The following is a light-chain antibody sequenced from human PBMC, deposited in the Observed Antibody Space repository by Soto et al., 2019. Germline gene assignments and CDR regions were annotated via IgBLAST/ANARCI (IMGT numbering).Light chain of an antibody. CDR1: SSNIGSNT. J-gene: IGLJ2*01. CDR3: AAWDDSLNVVV. V-gene: IGLV1-44*01. CDR2: SNN. Sequence: QSVLTQPPSASGTPGQRVTISCSGSSSNIGSNTVNWYQQLPGTAPKLLIYSNNQRPSGVPDRFSGSKSGTSASLAISGLQSEDEADYYCAAWDDSLNVVVFGGGTKVTVX.